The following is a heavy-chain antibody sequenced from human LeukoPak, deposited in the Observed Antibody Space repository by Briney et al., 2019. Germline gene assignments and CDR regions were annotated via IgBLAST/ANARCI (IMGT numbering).Heavy chain of an antibody. D-gene: IGHD4-17*01. Sequence: ASVKVSCKAFGYTFTGYYMHWVRQAPGQGLEWMGRINPNSGGTNYAQKFQGRVTMTRDTSISTAYMELSRLRSDDTAVYYCARSGGYYGEPSNPWGQGTLVTVSS. CDR1: GYTFTGYY. CDR3: ARSGGYYGEPSNP. J-gene: IGHJ5*02. V-gene: IGHV1-2*06. CDR2: INPNSGGT.